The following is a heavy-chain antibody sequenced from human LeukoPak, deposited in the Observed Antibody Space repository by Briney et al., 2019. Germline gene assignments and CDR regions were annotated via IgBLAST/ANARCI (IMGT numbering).Heavy chain of an antibody. J-gene: IGHJ4*02. D-gene: IGHD1-26*01. CDR1: GFTFSSYW. Sequence: GGSLTLSCAASGFTFSSYWMSWVRQAPGKGLEWVANINQDGSEKYDVDSVKGRFTTSRDNAKNSLYLQMNSLRAEDTAVYYCARELSAGASYWGQGTLVTVSS. V-gene: IGHV3-7*01. CDR2: INQDGSEK. CDR3: ARELSAGASY.